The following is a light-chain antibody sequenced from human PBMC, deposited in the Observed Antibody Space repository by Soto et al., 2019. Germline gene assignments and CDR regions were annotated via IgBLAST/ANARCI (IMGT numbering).Light chain of an antibody. CDR3: QSYDSSLSGFYV. J-gene: IGLJ1*01. CDR2: GNS. V-gene: IGLV1-40*01. Sequence: QSVLTQPPSVSGAPGQRVTISCTGSSSIIGAGYDVHWYQQLPGTAPKLLIYGNSNRPSGVPDRFSGSKSGTSASLAITGLQAEDEADYYCQSYDSSLSGFYVFGTGTKLTVL. CDR1: SSIIGAGYD.